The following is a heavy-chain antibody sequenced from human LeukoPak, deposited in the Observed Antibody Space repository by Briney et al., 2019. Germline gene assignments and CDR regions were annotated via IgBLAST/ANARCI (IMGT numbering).Heavy chain of an antibody. CDR1: GFRFDDYG. D-gene: IGHD2-2*01. CDR3: GRVYCSTTSCYDYYDYYMDV. CDR2: TNWDGAST. J-gene: IGHJ6*03. Sequence: GGSLRLSCAASGFRFDDYGMSWVRDVPGKGLEWVSGTNWDGASTGYADSVKGRFAISRDNVKNFLYLQMNSLRVEDTALYFCGRVYCSTTSCYDYYDYYMDVWGKGTTVTVSS. V-gene: IGHV3-20*04.